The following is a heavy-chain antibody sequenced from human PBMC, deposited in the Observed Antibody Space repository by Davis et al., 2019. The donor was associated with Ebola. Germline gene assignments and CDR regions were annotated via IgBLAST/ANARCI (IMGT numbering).Heavy chain of an antibody. Sequence: SETLSLTCTVSGGSISSHYWSWIRQPPGKGLEWIGYIYYSGSTNYNPSLKSRVTILVDTSKNQFSLKLSSVTVADTAVYYCARGTGPVDYWGQGTLVTVSS. J-gene: IGHJ4*02. CDR2: IYYSGST. CDR3: ARGTGPVDY. V-gene: IGHV4-59*08. CDR1: GGSISSHY. D-gene: IGHD1-14*01.